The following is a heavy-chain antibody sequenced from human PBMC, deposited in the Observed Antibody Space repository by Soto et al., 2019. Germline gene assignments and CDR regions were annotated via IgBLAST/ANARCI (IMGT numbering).Heavy chain of an antibody. CDR3: VRVPTGGYAFSLDDY. D-gene: IGHD5-12*01. CDR2: INGDGTRT. CDR1: GFTFSTYW. J-gene: IGHJ4*02. Sequence: EVQLVESGGGLVQPGGSLRLSCVASGFTFSTYWMHWVRQAPGKGLVWVSRINGDGTRTTYADSVEGRFTISRDNAKNTLYLQMNSLRPEDTAVYFCVRVPTGGYAFSLDDYWGQGTLVPVSS. V-gene: IGHV3-74*01.